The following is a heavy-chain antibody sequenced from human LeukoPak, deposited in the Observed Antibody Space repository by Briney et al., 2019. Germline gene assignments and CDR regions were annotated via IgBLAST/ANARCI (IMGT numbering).Heavy chain of an antibody. Sequence: ASVKVSCKASGYTFTSYDINWVRQAPGQGLEWLGWISAYNGDTNSAQKLQGRVTMTTDTSTSTAYTDLRSLTSDDTAVYYCARDRLLDSSRVFDYWGQGTLVTVSS. CDR2: ISAYNGDT. J-gene: IGHJ4*02. D-gene: IGHD6-13*01. CDR1: GYTFTSYD. V-gene: IGHV1-18*01. CDR3: ARDRLLDSSRVFDY.